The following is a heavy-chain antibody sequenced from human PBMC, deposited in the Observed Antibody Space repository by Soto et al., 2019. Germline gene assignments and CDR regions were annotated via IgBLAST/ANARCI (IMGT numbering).Heavy chain of an antibody. V-gene: IGHV4-59*01. J-gene: IGHJ4*02. Sequence: QVQLQVSGPGLVKPSATLSLTCTVSDGSISRYYWSWIRQPPGKGLDWLGYSFYTGSTNHNPSLKSRVTISLDMSTNQFSLRLSSVTAADTATYYCAKSRDGYNLNAIDDWGQGFLVTVSS. CDR2: SFYTGST. D-gene: IGHD5-12*01. CDR1: DGSISRYY. CDR3: AKSRDGYNLNAIDD.